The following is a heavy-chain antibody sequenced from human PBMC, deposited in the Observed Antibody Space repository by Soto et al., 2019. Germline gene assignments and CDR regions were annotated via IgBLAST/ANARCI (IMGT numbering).Heavy chain of an antibody. CDR3: ARDGDFWSGYYSDYYGMDV. V-gene: IGHV3-21*01. CDR2: ISSSSSYI. J-gene: IGHJ6*02. CDR1: GFTFSSYS. D-gene: IGHD3-3*01. Sequence: PGGSLRLSCAASGFTFSSYSMNWVRQAPGKGLEWVSSISSSSSYIYYADSVKGRFTISRDNAKNSLYLQMNSLRAEDTAVYYCARDGDFWSGYYSDYYGMDVWGQGTTVT.